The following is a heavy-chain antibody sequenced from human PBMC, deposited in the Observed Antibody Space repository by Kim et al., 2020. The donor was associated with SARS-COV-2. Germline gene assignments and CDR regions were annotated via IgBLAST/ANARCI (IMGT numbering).Heavy chain of an antibody. V-gene: IGHV3-9*01. D-gene: IGHD6-19*01. CDR3: AKGAVAGNFDY. Sequence: GGSLRLSCAASGFTFDDYAMHWVRQAPGKGLEWVSGISWNSGSIGYADSVKGRFTISRDNAKNSLYLQMNSLRAEDTALYYCAKGAVAGNFDYWGQGTLVTVSS. CDR2: ISWNSGSI. CDR1: GFTFDDYA. J-gene: IGHJ4*02.